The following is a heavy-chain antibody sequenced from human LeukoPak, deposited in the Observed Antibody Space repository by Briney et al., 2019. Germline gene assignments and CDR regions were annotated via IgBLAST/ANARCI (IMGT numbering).Heavy chain of an antibody. V-gene: IGHV3-30*18. CDR2: ISYDGSNK. Sequence: GGSLRLSCAASGFTVSSNYMSWVRQAPGKGLEWVAVISYDGSNKYYADSVKGRFTISRDNSKNTLYLQMNSLRAEDTAVYYCAKDGTGWSFDYWGQGTLVTVSS. CDR3: AKDGTGWSFDY. D-gene: IGHD6-19*01. J-gene: IGHJ4*02. CDR1: GFTVSSNY.